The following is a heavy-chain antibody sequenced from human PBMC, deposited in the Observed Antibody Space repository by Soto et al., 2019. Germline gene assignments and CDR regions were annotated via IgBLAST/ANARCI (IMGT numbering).Heavy chain of an antibody. Sequence: PSVKVSCKASGYTFTSYDINWVRQATGQGLEWMGWMNPNSGNTGYAQKLQGRDTMTRNTSISTAYMELSSLRSEDTAVYYCARGLMSLMQIFGVVILAAYYYYMDVWGKGTTVTVSS. CDR1: GYTFTSYD. CDR2: MNPNSGNT. D-gene: IGHD3-3*01. J-gene: IGHJ6*03. CDR3: ARGLMSLMQIFGVVILAAYYYYMDV. V-gene: IGHV1-8*01.